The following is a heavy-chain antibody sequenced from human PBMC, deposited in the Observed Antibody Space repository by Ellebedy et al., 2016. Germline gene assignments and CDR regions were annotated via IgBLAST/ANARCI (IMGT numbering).Heavy chain of an antibody. Sequence: SETLSLTCIVSGGSISRYYWSWIRQPPGRGLEWIGNIYYTGTPNYNPSLQSRVTISLATSMNQFPLRLTSLTAADTAVYYCARIGGVSFGERPIDYWGQGTLVTVSS. D-gene: IGHD3-16*01. CDR1: GGSISRYY. V-gene: IGHV4-59*01. J-gene: IGHJ4*02. CDR2: IYYTGTP. CDR3: ARIGGVSFGERPIDY.